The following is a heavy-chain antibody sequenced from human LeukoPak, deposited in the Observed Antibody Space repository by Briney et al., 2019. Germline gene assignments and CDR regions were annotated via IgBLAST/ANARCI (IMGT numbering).Heavy chain of an antibody. CDR2: IYYSGST. CDR3: ARERIRYCSSTSCYVGAFDI. D-gene: IGHD2-2*01. CDR1: GGSISSGDYY. V-gene: IGHV4-30-4*01. J-gene: IGHJ3*02. Sequence: PSETLSLTCTVSGGSISSGDYYWSWIRQPPGKGLEWIGYIYYSGSTYYNPSLKSRVTTSVDTSKNQFSLKLSSVTAADTAVYYCARERIRYCSSTSCYVGAFDIWGQGTMVTVSS.